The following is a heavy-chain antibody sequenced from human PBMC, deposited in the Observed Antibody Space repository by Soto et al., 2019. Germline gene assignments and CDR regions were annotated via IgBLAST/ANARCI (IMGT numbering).Heavy chain of an antibody. D-gene: IGHD2-2*01. Sequence: QVQLVQSGAEVKKPGSSVKVSCKASGGTFSSYTISWVRQAPGQGLEWMGRIIPILGIANYAQKFQGRVKITADKATSTADVELSSLRSEDTAGDCWARDPFTCRTGAYQPKGAEYFQHWGQGTLVTVSS. CDR1: GGTFSSYT. CDR2: IIPILGIA. J-gene: IGHJ1*01. CDR3: ARDPFTCRTGAYQPKGAEYFQH. V-gene: IGHV1-69*02.